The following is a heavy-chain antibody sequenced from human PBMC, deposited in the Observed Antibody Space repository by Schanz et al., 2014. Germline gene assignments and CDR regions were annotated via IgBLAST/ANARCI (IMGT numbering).Heavy chain of an antibody. CDR2: IGTSGGT. CDR3: ARKVVATIGGYYDN. D-gene: IGHD5-12*01. CDR1: GFAFSSYG. Sequence: EVQLLESGGGLVQPGGSLRLSCLASGFAFSSYGMNWLRQAPGKGLEWVSTIGTSGGTNYAESVKGRFTISRDNSKNTLYLQMNSLRAEDTAVYYCARKVVATIGGYYDNWGQGTLVTVSS. V-gene: IGHV3-23*01. J-gene: IGHJ4*02.